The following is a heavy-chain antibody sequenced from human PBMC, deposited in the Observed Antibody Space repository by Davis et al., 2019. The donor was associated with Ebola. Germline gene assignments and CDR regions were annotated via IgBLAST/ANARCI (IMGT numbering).Heavy chain of an antibody. D-gene: IGHD3-10*01. CDR1: GGSISNSY. J-gene: IGHJ6*03. Sequence: PSETLSLTCTVSGGSISNSYWSWIRQPPGKGLEWIGYIYYRGGSNYNPSLKSRVAISLDASKNQFSLDVTSVTAADTAVYYCVREDYFASGTYSYYYMDVWGKGTTVTVSS. CDR3: VREDYFASGTYSYYYMDV. CDR2: IYYRGGS. V-gene: IGHV4-59*01.